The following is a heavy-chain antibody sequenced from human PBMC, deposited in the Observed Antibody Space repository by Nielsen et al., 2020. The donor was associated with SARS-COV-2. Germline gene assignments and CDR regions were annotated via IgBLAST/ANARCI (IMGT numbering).Heavy chain of an antibody. J-gene: IGHJ4*02. V-gene: IGHV3-15*01. CDR2: IKSKSDGGTT. Sequence: GESLKISCTLFGLSVTDAWMGWVRRAPGRGLEWIGRIKSKSDGGTTDYAAPIRDRVFVSRDESTNTVFLQMSSLMAEDTAVYYCTTDRGVVIRPLFDSWGQGTRVTVSS. D-gene: IGHD3-3*01. CDR3: TTDRGVVIRPLFDS. CDR1: GLSVTDAW.